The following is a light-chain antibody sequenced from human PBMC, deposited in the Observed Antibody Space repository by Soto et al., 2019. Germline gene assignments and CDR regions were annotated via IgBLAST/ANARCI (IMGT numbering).Light chain of an antibody. Sequence: DIQMTQSPSTLSASVGDRVTITCRASQSISSWLAWYQQKPGKAPKLLIYDASSLESGVPSRFSDSGSGTEFTLTISGLQPDDFATYYCQQYNSYSWTFGQGTKVEIK. V-gene: IGKV1-5*01. J-gene: IGKJ1*01. CDR3: QQYNSYSWT. CDR1: QSISSW. CDR2: DAS.